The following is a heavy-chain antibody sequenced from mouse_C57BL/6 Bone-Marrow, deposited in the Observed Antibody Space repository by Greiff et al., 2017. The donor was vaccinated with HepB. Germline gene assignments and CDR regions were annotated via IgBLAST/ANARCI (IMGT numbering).Heavy chain of an antibody. CDR3: ARLLRSRGYFDV. Sequence: QVQLKQSGAELARPGASVKLSCKASGYTFTSYGISWVKQRTGQGLEWIGEIYPRSGNTYYNEKFKGKATLTADKSSSTAYMELRSLTSEDSAVYFCARLLRSRGYFDVWGTGTTVTVSS. CDR1: GYTFTSYG. J-gene: IGHJ1*03. D-gene: IGHD1-1*01. V-gene: IGHV1-81*01. CDR2: IYPRSGNT.